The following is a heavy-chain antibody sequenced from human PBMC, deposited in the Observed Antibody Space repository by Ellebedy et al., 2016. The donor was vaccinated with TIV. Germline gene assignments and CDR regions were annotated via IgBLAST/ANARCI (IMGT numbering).Heavy chain of an antibody. J-gene: IGHJ4*02. D-gene: IGHD3-10*01. CDR1: GGSIRSYY. V-gene: IGHV4-59*01. CDR2: VYYSGDT. Sequence: MPSEPLSLTCTVSGGSIRSYYWSWIRQPPGKGLEWIGYVYYSGDTNYKPSLKSRVTMSADTSKNQFSLRLRSVTAADTAVYYCARWSYRTGKYFFFDLWGQGILVTVSS. CDR3: ARWSYRTGKYFFFDL.